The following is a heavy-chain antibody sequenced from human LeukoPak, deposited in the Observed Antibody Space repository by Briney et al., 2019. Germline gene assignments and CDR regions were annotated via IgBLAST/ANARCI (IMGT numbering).Heavy chain of an antibody. CDR1: GFTFKNYA. CDR2: ISGSGATT. Sequence: PGGSLRLSCVGSGFTFKNYAMTCVRQVPGEGLEWASSISGSGATTYYTDSVKGRFTFSRDNSKNTLYLRMNTLRPEDTAIYYCSKGTTEYNWDYDEGYFFDYWGQGILVTVSS. D-gene: IGHD1-7*01. V-gene: IGHV3-23*01. J-gene: IGHJ4*02. CDR3: SKGTTEYNWDYDEGYFFDY.